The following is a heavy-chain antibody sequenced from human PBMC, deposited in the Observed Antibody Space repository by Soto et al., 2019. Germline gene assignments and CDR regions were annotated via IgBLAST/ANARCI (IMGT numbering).Heavy chain of an antibody. CDR1: GYTFTSYG. CDR2: ISAYNGNT. CDR3: ARDLEEGGYDFVAFDY. V-gene: IGHV1-18*01. Sequence: QVQLVQSGAEVKKPGASVKVSCKASGYTFTSYGISWVRQAPGQGLEWMGWISAYNGNTNYAQKLQGRVTMTSDTSTSTAYMELRSLRSDDTAVYYCARDLEEGGYDFVAFDYWGQGTLVTVSS. J-gene: IGHJ4*02. D-gene: IGHD5-12*01.